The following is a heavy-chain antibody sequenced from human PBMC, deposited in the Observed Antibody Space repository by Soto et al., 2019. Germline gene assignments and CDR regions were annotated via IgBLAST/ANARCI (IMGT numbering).Heavy chain of an antibody. CDR1: GYTFTSYD. CDR2: MNPNSGNT. Sequence: QVQLVQSGAEVKKPGASVKVSCKASGYTFTSYDINWVRQATGQGLEWMGWMNPNSGNTGYAQKFXXRVTMTRNTSITTVYIELSSLRSEDTAVYYCARERSFGADYWGQGTLVTVSS. D-gene: IGHD3-16*01. V-gene: IGHV1-8*01. J-gene: IGHJ4*02. CDR3: ARERSFGADY.